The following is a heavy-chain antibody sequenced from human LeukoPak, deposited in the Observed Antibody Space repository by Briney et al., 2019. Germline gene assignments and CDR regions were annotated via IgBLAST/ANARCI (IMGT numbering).Heavy chain of an antibody. Sequence: GASVTVSCKASGYSFTGYYMHWVRQAPGQGLEWMGWINPNSGDTHYSQKFQGRVTMTRDTSISTAYMEVSRLRSDDTAVYYCAREKDTAVVNELDYWGQGTLVTVSS. CDR3: AREKDTAVVNELDY. CDR1: GYSFTGYY. J-gene: IGHJ4*02. V-gene: IGHV1-2*02. CDR2: INPNSGDT. D-gene: IGHD5-18*01.